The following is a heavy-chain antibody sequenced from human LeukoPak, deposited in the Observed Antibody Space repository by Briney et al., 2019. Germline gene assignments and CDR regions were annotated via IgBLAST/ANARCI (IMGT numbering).Heavy chain of an antibody. CDR1: GGSISSSSYY. CDR2: IYYSGST. Sequence: SETLSLTCTVSGGSISSSSYYWGWIRQPPGKGLEWIGSIYYSGSTYYNPSLKSRVTISVDTSKIQFSLKLSSVTAADTAVYYCARGGGLGYYYYYMDVWGKGTTVTVSS. V-gene: IGHV4-39*07. CDR3: ARGGGLGYYYYYMDV. J-gene: IGHJ6*03. D-gene: IGHD3/OR15-3a*01.